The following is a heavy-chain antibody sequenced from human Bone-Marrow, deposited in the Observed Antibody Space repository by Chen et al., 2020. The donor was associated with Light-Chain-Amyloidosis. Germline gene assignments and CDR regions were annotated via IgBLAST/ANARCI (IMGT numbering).Heavy chain of an antibody. CDR1: GYTFPNYW. CDR3: ARRRDGYNFDY. J-gene: IGHJ4*02. CDR2: IYPADSDA. V-gene: IGHV5-51*01. D-gene: IGHD5-12*01. Sequence: EVQLEQSGPEVKKPGESLKISCKGSGYTFPNYWIGWVRQMPGKGLEWMGVIYPADSDARYSPSFDGQVTISSDKSITTAYLQWRSLKASDTAMYYCARRRDGYNFDYWGQGTLVTVSS.